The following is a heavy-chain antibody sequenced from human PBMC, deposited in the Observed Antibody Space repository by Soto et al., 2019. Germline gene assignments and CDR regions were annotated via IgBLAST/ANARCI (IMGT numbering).Heavy chain of an antibody. V-gene: IGHV4-4*02. CDR1: GASIITDNW. D-gene: IGHD3-10*01. Sequence: QVQLQESGPGLVKPSGTLSLTCALSGASIITDNWWSGVRQPPGKEMEWIGEIYHSGNTNFNPSVKSRVTISVDTSKNQFSLTVSSVTAADTAIYYCARASASSKLRGVVINWGQGTLVTVSS. J-gene: IGHJ4*02. CDR2: IYHSGNT. CDR3: ARASASSKLRGVVIN.